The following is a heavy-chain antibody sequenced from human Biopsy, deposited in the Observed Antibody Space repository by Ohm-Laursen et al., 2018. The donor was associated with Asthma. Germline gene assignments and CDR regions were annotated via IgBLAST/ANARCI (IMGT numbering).Heavy chain of an antibody. J-gene: IGHJ4*02. CDR1: GFSLSSSGAN. Sequence: TQTLTLTSSFSGFSLSSSGANVNWIRQPPGKALEWLARIYWEEDKFYSTSLRTRLTISKGSSEDQVVLTMTNMGPVDTATYYCTRHNDYWGPGILVTVSS. CDR3: TRHNDY. D-gene: IGHD1-14*01. CDR2: IYWEEDK. V-gene: IGHV2-70*04.